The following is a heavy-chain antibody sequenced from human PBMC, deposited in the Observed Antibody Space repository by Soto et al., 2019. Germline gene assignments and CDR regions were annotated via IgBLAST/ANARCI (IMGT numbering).Heavy chain of an antibody. D-gene: IGHD6-19*01. V-gene: IGHV1-69*13. CDR3: ARCPTPPYSSGWPYFDY. CDR1: GGTFSSYA. Sequence: ASVKVSCKASGGTFSSYAISWVRQAPGQGLEWMGGIIPIFGAANYAQKFQGRVTITADESTSTAYMELSSLRSEDTAVYYCARCPTPPYSSGWPYFDYWGQGTLVTVSS. CDR2: IIPIFGAA. J-gene: IGHJ4*02.